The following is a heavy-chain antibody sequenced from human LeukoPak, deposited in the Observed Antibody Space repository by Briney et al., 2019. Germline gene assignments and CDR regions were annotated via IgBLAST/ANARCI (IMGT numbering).Heavy chain of an antibody. J-gene: IGHJ4*02. V-gene: IGHV4-31*03. CDR1: GGSISRGGYY. CDR3: AKGGADYYDSTFDY. CDR2: NYYSGST. D-gene: IGHD3-22*01. Sequence: SETLSLTCTVSGGSISRGGYYWSWIRQHPGKGLEWIGYNYYSGSTYYNPSLKSRLTISVDTSTNQFSLKLSSVTAADTAVYYCAKGGADYYDSTFDYWGQGTLVTVSS.